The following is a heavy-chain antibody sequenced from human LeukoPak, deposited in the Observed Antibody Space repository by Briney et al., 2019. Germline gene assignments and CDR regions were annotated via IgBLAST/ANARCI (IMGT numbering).Heavy chain of an antibody. CDR2: IKQDGSEK. CDR3: AREQLGATEYFDY. Sequence: PGGSLRLSCAASGFTFSNYWMSWVRQAPGKGLEWVANIKQDGSEKYYVDSVKGRFTISRDNVKKSLYLQMNSLRAEDTAVYYCAREQLGATEYFDYWGQGTLVTVFS. V-gene: IGHV3-7*01. D-gene: IGHD6-6*01. J-gene: IGHJ4*02. CDR1: GFTFSNYW.